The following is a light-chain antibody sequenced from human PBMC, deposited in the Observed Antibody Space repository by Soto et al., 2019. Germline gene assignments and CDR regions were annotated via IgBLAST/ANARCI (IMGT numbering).Light chain of an antibody. J-gene: IGKJ2*01. CDR1: QSVRSGS. Sequence: EIVLTQSPVTLSLIPGEGATLSCSASQSVRSGSLAWYQQKPGQAPRLLIYGASSRATDIPDRFSGSGYGTDFILTISRLEPEDFAVYYCQHYADSPHTFGQGNKLEIK. CDR3: QHYADSPHT. V-gene: IGKV3-20*01. CDR2: GAS.